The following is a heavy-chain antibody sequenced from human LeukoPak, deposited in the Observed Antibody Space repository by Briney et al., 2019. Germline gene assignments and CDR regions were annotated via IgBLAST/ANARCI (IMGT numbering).Heavy chain of an antibody. CDR2: IYYSGST. CDR3: ARLQGYCSSTSCYTHFDY. D-gene: IGHD2-2*02. V-gene: IGHV4-39*01. J-gene: IGHJ4*02. CDR1: GGSITSSSYY. Sequence: SETLSLTCTVSGGSITSSSYYWRWIRQPPGKGPECIESIYYSGSTYYNPSLKSPLTISVDTSKNQFSLKLSSVTAADTAVYYCARLQGYCSSTSCYTHFDYWGQGTLVTVSS.